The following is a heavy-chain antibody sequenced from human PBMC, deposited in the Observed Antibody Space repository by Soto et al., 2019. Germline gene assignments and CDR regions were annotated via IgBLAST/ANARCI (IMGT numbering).Heavy chain of an antibody. V-gene: IGHV4-34*01. CDR1: GGSFSGYY. J-gene: IGHJ6*02. CDR2: INHSGST. D-gene: IGHD3-10*01. CDR3: ARGMVRGVIKMAYYYYGMDV. Sequence: QVQLQQWGAGLLKPSETLSLTCAVYGGSFSGYYWSWIRQPPGKGLEWIGEINHSGSTNYNPSRKSRVTISVDTSKNQFSLKLSSVTAAETAVYYCARGMVRGVIKMAYYYYGMDVWGQGTTVTVSS.